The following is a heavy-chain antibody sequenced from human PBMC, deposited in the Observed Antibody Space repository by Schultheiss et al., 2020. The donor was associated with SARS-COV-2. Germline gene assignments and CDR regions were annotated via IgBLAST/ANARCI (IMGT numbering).Heavy chain of an antibody. CDR3: ARGALGYCSSTSCYPEYFQH. Sequence: SETLSLTCAVYGGSFSGYYWSWIRQPPGKGLEWIGEINHSGSTNYNPSLKSRVTISVDTSKNQFSLKLSSVTAADTAVYYCARGALGYCSSTSCYPEYFQHWGQGTLVTVSS. J-gene: IGHJ1*01. CDR1: GGSFSGYY. D-gene: IGHD2-2*01. V-gene: IGHV4-34*01. CDR2: INHSGST.